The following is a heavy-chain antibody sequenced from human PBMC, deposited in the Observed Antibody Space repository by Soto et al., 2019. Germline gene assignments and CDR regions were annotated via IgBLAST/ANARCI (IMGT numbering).Heavy chain of an antibody. J-gene: IGHJ4*02. D-gene: IGHD5-12*01. CDR1: GFTFSSYS. CDR3: ARGRRGRYEYQDS. CDR2: ISSSSSYI. Sequence: ESGGGLVKPGGSLRLSCAASGFTFSSYSMNWVRQAPGKGLEWVSSISSSSSYIYYADSVKGRFTISRDNAKNSLYLQMNSLRAEDTALHYYARGRRGRYEYQDSWGQGTLVTVSS. V-gene: IGHV3-21*01.